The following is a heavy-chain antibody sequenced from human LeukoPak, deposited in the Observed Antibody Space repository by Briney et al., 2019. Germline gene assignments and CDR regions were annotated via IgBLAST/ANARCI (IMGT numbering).Heavy chain of an antibody. CDR1: GFTSSTYA. Sequence: PGGSLRLSCAASGFTSSTYAMHWVRQAPDKGREWGAVISYDVKNKYYADSVRGRFTISRDNSKNTLYLEMNSLRAEDTAVYYCARGGPHSIWPVDYWGQGTLVTVSS. CDR2: ISYDVKNK. CDR3: ARGGPHSIWPVDY. D-gene: IGHD2-15*01. J-gene: IGHJ4*02. V-gene: IGHV3-30*04.